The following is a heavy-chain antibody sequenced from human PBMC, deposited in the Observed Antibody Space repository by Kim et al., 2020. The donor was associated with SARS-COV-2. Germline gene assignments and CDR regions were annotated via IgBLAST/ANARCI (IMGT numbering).Heavy chain of an antibody. CDR3: ARDGGNWFDP. J-gene: IGHJ5*02. D-gene: IGHD3-16*01. V-gene: IGHV3-30-3*01. CDR2: SNK. Sequence: SNKYSADVGKGRFTISRENYKNTLYLQMNSLRAGDTAVYYCARDGGNWFDPWGQGTLVTVSS.